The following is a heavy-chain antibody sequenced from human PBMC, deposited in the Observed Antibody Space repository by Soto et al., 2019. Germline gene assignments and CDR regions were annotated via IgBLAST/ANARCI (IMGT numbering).Heavy chain of an antibody. Sequence: SETLSLTCSVSGGSINSYWWSWIRQPAGKGLEWIGRVYSSGTTDYNPSLNSRATLSVETSKNQFSLKLSSVTAADTSVYYCARDIGSYAYGEGYWGQGIQVTVSS. J-gene: IGHJ4*02. CDR3: ARDIGSYAYGEGY. V-gene: IGHV4-4*07. D-gene: IGHD3-10*01. CDR2: VYSSGTT. CDR1: GGSINSYW.